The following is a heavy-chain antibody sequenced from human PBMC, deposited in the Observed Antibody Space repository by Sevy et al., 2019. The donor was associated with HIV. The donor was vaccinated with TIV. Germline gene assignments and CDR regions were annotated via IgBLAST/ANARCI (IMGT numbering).Heavy chain of an antibody. J-gene: IGHJ6*02. Sequence: SETLSLTCTVSGDSISGYYWSGIRQSPGKGLQWIGYIYYNGRTNYDPSLKSRVTISADTSKNQFSLKLSSVTAADTAIYYCARAAADYYYAMDVWGQGTTVTVSS. CDR2: IYYNGRT. V-gene: IGHV4-59*01. CDR1: GDSISGYY. CDR3: ARAAADYYYAMDV.